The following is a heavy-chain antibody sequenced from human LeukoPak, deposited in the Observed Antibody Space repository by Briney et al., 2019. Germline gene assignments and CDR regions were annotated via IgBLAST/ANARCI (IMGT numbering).Heavy chain of an antibody. D-gene: IGHD3-10*02. V-gene: IGHV3-30*18. CDR1: GFTFSSYS. CDR3: AELGITMIGGV. J-gene: IGHJ6*04. CDR2: ISYDGGNK. Sequence: AGGSLRLSCAASGFTFSSYSMNWVRQAPGKGLEWMAVISYDGGNKYYADSVKGRFTISRDNAKNSLYLQMNSLRAEDTAVYYCAELGITMIGGVWGKGTTVTISS.